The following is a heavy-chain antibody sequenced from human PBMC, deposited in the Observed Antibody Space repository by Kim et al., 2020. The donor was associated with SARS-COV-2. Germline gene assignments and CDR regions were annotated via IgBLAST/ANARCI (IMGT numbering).Heavy chain of an antibody. D-gene: IGHD2-8*01. V-gene: IGHV3-30*18. CDR1: GFTFSSYG. CDR3: AKVREVYAPGVFDY. Sequence: GGSLRLSCAASGFTFSSYGMHWVRQAPGKGLEWVAVISYDGSNKYYADSVKGRFTISRDNSKNTLYLQMNSLRAEDTAVYYCAKVREVYAPGVFDYWGQGTLVTVSS. CDR2: ISYDGSNK. J-gene: IGHJ4*02.